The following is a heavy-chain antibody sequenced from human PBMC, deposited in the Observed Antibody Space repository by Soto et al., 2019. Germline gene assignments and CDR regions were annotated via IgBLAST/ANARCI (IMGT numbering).Heavy chain of an antibody. Sequence: GGSLRLSCAASGFTFSTYALSWVRQGPGKGLEWVSAISANGQGIYYADSVRGRFTISRDNSKNTIFLHMDSLRAEDTAVYYCAKGRNYPRDQFHYWGQGTLVTVSS. CDR3: AKGRNYPRDQFHY. V-gene: IGHV3-23*01. D-gene: IGHD1-7*01. J-gene: IGHJ4*02. CDR2: ISANGQGI. CDR1: GFTFSTYA.